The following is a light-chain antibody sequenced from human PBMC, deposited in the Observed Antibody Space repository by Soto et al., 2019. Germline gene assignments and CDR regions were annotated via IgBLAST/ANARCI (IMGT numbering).Light chain of an antibody. V-gene: IGKV1-5*03. J-gene: IGKJ5*01. CDR3: QQYNTYR. CDR1: QSIGSW. CDR2: RAS. Sequence: DIPMTQSPSTLSASVGDRDTITCRASQSIGSWLAWYQQKPGKAPKVLIYRASSLESGVPARFSGSGSGTEFALTISSLQPDDFATYYCQQYNTYRFGQGTRLEI.